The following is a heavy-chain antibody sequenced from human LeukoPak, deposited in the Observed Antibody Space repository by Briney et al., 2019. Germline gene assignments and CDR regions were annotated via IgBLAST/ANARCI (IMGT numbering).Heavy chain of an antibody. CDR1: GFTFSSYG. CDR3: ARAPILGYSYGPGGDYYYGMDV. Sequence: PGRSLRLFCAASGFTFSSYGMHGVRQATGKGVEWVADIWYDGSNKYYADSVKGRFTISRDNSKNTLYLQMNSLRAEDTAVYYCARAPILGYSYGPGGDYYYGMDVWGQGTTVTVPS. D-gene: IGHD5-18*01. V-gene: IGHV3-33*01. CDR2: IWYDGSNK. J-gene: IGHJ6*02.